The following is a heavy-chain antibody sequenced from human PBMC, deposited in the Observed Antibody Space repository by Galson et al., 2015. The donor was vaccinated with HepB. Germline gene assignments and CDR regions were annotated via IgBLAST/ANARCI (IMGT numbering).Heavy chain of an antibody. CDR3: ASSSSGYYRDAFDI. Sequence: SLRLSCAASGFTFSSYAMHWVRQAPGKGLEWVAVISYDGSNKYYADSVKGRFTISRDNSKNTLYLQMNSLRAEDTAVYYCASSSSGYYRDAFDIWGQGTMVTVSS. CDR2: ISYDGSNK. J-gene: IGHJ3*02. D-gene: IGHD3-22*01. CDR1: GFTFSSYA. V-gene: IGHV3-30-3*01.